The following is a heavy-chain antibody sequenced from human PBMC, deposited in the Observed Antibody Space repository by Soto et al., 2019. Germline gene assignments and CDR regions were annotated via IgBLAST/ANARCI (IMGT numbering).Heavy chain of an antibody. J-gene: IGHJ4*02. Sequence: GGSLRLSCAASGFTFSSYAMSWVRQAPGKGLEWVSAIDGGGGSTYSPDSVKGRFTIPRENSKNTLYLQMNSLRAEDTALYYCAKDLGYSSGCFDYWGQGTLVTVSS. V-gene: IGHV3-23*01. CDR1: GFTFSSYA. D-gene: IGHD6-19*01. CDR2: IDGGGGST. CDR3: AKDLGYSSGCFDY.